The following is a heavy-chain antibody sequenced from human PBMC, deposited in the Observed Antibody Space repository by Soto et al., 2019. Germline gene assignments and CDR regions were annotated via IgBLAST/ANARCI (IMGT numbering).Heavy chain of an antibody. CDR2: ISPYNGNT. CDR3: ARDGCTNGVCYLSY. Sequence: ASVKVSCKASGYTFTSYGISWVRQAPGQGLEWMGWISPYNGNTNFAQKVQGRVTMTTDTSTSTAYMELRSLRSDDTAVYYCARDGCTNGVCYLSYWGQGTLVTVS. V-gene: IGHV1-18*01. J-gene: IGHJ4*02. CDR1: GYTFTSYG. D-gene: IGHD2-8*01.